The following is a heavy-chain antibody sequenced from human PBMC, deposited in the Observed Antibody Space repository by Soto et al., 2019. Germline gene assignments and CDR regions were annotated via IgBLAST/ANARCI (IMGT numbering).Heavy chain of an antibody. D-gene: IGHD3-10*01. J-gene: IGHJ5*02. CDR3: ARDRRVRGADNNWFDP. CDR1: GGSISCGGYY. V-gene: IGHV4-31*03. CDR2: IYYSGST. Sequence: PSETLSLTCTVSGGSISCGGYYWSWIRQHPGKGLEWIGYIYYSGSTYYNPSLKSRVTISVDTSKNQFSLKLSSVTAADTAVYYCARDRRVRGADNNWFDPWGQGTLVTVSS.